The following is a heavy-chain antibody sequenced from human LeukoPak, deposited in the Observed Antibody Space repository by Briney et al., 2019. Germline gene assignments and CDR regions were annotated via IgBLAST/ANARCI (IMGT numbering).Heavy chain of an antibody. CDR3: AREGTRQLLPDY. Sequence: PSETLSLTCAVYGGSFSGYYWSWIRQPPGKGLEWIGEINHSGSTNYNPSLKSRVTISVDTSKNQFSLKLSSVTAADTAVYYCAREGTRQLLPDYWGQGTLVTVSS. CDR2: INHSGST. V-gene: IGHV4-34*01. J-gene: IGHJ4*02. CDR1: GGSFSGYY. D-gene: IGHD2-2*01.